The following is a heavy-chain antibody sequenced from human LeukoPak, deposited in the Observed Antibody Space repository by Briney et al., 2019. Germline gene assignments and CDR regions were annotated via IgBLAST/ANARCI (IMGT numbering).Heavy chain of an antibody. V-gene: IGHV4-34*01. Sequence: SETLSLTCAVYGGSFSGYYWSWIRQPPGKGLEWIGEINHSGSTNYNPSLKSRVTISVDTSKNQFSLKLSSVTAADTAVYYCARVGSPYSSSWYWLDPWGQGTLVTVSS. J-gene: IGHJ5*02. CDR1: GGSFSGYY. CDR3: ARVGSPYSSSWYWLDP. D-gene: IGHD6-13*01. CDR2: INHSGST.